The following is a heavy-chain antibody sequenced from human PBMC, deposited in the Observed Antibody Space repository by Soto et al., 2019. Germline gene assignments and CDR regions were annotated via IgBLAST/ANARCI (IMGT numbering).Heavy chain of an antibody. CDR3: ARGPGIAAAGPLYYYYYGMDV. J-gene: IGHJ6*02. D-gene: IGHD6-13*01. Sequence: GGSLRLSCAASGFTFSSYSMNWVRQAPGKGLEWVSYISSSSSTIYYADSVKGRFTISRDNAKNSLYLQMNSLRDEDTAVYYCARGPGIAAAGPLYYYYYGMDVWGQGTTVTVSS. V-gene: IGHV3-48*02. CDR1: GFTFSSYS. CDR2: ISSSSSTI.